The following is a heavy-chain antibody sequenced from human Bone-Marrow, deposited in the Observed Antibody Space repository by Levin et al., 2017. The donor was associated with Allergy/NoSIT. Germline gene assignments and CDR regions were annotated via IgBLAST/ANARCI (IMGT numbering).Heavy chain of an antibody. CDR3: ATAVGGRFEY. CDR2: LYTSGST. J-gene: IGHJ4*02. D-gene: IGHD4-23*01. CDR1: GFIVSDHY. Sequence: GESLKISCAASGFIVSDHYMTWVRQAPGQGLECVSLLYTSGSTYYADSVKGRFTISRDNSKNTLYLQMNSLRVEDTALYYCATAVGGRFEYWGQGALVTVTS. V-gene: IGHV3-53*01.